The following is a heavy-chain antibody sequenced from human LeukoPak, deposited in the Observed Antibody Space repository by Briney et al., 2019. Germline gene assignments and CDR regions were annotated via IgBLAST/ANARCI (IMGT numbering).Heavy chain of an antibody. V-gene: IGHV1-46*01. D-gene: IGHD3-22*01. CDR1: VYTFTSYY. CDR3: AREYPDDSSGYYYYYGMDV. Sequence: ASVKVSCKASVYTFTSYYMHWVRQAPGQGLEWMGIINPSGGSTSYAQKFQGRVTMTRDTSTSTVYMELSSLRSEDTAVYYCAREYPDDSSGYYYYYGMDVWGQGTTVTVSS. CDR2: INPSGGST. J-gene: IGHJ6*02.